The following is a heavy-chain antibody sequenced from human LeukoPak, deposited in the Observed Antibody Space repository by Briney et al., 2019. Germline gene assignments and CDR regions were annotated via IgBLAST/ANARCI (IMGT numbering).Heavy chain of an antibody. Sequence: PGGSLRLSCAASGFTFSSYSMNWVRQAPGKGLEWVGQISHDGSEKYYGDSVRGRFTFSRDNAKNSLYLQMNSLRAEDTAAYYCARDSSGTTFDYWGQGTLVTVSS. CDR1: GFTFSSYS. V-gene: IGHV3-7*01. CDR3: ARDSSGTTFDY. CDR2: ISHDGSEK. J-gene: IGHJ4*02. D-gene: IGHD1-7*01.